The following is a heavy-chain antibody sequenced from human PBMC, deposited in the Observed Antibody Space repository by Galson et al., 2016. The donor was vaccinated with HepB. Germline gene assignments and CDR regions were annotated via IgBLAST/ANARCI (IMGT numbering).Heavy chain of an antibody. D-gene: IGHD3-10*01. J-gene: IGHJ6*02. CDR3: ARVFTMVRGVTNTFYYYGMDV. Sequence: SVKVSCKASGYTFTDYYMHWVRQAPGQGLEWMGWINPNSGGTNYAQKFQGRVTMTRATSISTAYMELSRLRSDDTAVYYGARVFTMVRGVTNTFYYYGMDVWGQGTTVTVSS. CDR1: GYTFTDYY. V-gene: IGHV1-2*02. CDR2: INPNSGGT.